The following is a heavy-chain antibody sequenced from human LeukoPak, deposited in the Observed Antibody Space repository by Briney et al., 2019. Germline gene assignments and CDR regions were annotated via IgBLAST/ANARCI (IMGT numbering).Heavy chain of an antibody. J-gene: IGHJ2*01. V-gene: IGHV5-51*01. CDR3: ARRLREFHLLRQGSDWFFDL. CDR2: IYPGTSDT. Sequence: PGESLKISCKGSGYNFNTYWIGWARQMPGKGLEWMGIIYPGTSDTRYGPSFEGQVTISADKSISTAYLQWSTLKASDTALYYCARRLREFHLLRQGSDWFFDLWGRGTLVTVSS. CDR1: GYNFNTYW. D-gene: IGHD2-2*01.